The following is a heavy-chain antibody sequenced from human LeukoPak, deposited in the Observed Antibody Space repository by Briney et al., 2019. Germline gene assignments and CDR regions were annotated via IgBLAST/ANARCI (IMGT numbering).Heavy chain of an antibody. CDR3: ALTLSIAARRYHDY. Sequence: PGGTLRLSCAASGFTFSSYGMSWVRQAPGKGLEWVSAISGSGGSTYYADSVKGRFTISRDNSKNTLYLQMNSLRAEDTAVYYCALTLSIAARRYHDYWGQGTLVTVSS. CDR1: GFTFSSYG. J-gene: IGHJ4*02. CDR2: ISGSGGST. V-gene: IGHV3-23*01. D-gene: IGHD6-6*01.